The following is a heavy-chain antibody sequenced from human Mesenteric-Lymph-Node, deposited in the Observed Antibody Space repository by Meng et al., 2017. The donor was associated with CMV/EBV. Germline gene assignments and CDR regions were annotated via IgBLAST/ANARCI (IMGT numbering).Heavy chain of an antibody. CDR2: IRYDGGMK. CDR1: GFTFSNYG. Sequence: GESLKISCAASGFTFSNYGMHWVRQAPGKGLEWLTFIRYDGGMKYYTDSVKGRFTISRDNSKNTLYLQMNSLRTEDTAVYYCAKASITVVVPAAPSDYWGQGTLVTVSS. J-gene: IGHJ4*02. CDR3: AKASITVVVPAAPSDY. V-gene: IGHV3-30*02. D-gene: IGHD2-2*01.